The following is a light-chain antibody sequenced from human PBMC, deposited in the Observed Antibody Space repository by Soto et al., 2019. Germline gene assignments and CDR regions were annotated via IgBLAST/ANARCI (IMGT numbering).Light chain of an antibody. Sequence: QSALTQPASVSGSPGQSITISCTGTSRDVGGYNYVSWYQQHPGKAPKLMIYDVSNRPSGVSNRFSGSKSGNTASLTISGLQAEDEADYYCSSYTSSSTPYVVFGGGTKVTVL. V-gene: IGLV2-14*01. CDR3: SSYTSSSTPYVV. CDR1: SRDVGGYNY. CDR2: DVS. J-gene: IGLJ2*01.